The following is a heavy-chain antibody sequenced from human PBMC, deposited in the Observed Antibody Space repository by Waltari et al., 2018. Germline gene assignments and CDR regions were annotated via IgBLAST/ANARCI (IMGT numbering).Heavy chain of an antibody. J-gene: IGHJ4*02. V-gene: IGHV3-30*02. Sequence: QVQLVESGGGVVQPGGSLRLSCAASGFVFSDYGRHWVRQAPGKGLEWVSFIRHDESDKNEADSVKGRFTISRDNSKNTLYLQMSSLRPEDTAFYYCGKDRGGRGYSYAVDYWGQGILVTVSS. CDR3: GKDRGGRGYSYAVDY. CDR1: GFVFSDYG. CDR2: IRHDESDK. D-gene: IGHD5-18*01.